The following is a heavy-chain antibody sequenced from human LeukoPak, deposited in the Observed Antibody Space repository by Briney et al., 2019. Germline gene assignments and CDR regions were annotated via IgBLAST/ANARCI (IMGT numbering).Heavy chain of an antibody. J-gene: IGHJ3*02. D-gene: IGHD4-17*01. CDR2: ISAYNGNT. CDR3: ARGQHDYGDYGXAFDI. V-gene: IGHV1-18*01. CDR1: GYTFTSYG. Sequence: ASVKVSCKASGYTFTSYGISWVRQAPGQGLEWMGWISAYNGNTNYAQKLQGRVTMTTDTSTSTAYMELRSLRSDDTAVYYCARGQHDYGDYGXAFDIWGQGTMVTVSS.